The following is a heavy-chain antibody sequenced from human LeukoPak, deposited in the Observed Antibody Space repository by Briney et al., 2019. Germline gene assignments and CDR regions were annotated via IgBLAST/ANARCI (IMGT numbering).Heavy chain of an antibody. Sequence: ASENVSLTCAVSGGSISSGGYSWHWIRQPPGKGLEWIGYIYHSGSSYYNPSLKSRVTISVDRSKNQFSLKLSSVTAADTAVYYCARGAGMAFDIWGQGALVSASS. J-gene: IGHJ3*02. CDR2: IYHSGSS. CDR1: GGSISSGGYS. V-gene: IGHV4-30-2*01. CDR3: ARGAGMAFDI.